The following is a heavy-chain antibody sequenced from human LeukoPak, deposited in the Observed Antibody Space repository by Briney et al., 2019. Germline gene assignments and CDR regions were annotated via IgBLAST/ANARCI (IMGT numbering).Heavy chain of an antibody. CDR3: AKWGDYDILTGYYDSDY. CDR2: IVGSGSST. D-gene: IGHD3-9*01. CDR1: GFTFRNYA. Sequence: GGSLRLSCAASGFTFRNYAMSWVRQAPGKGLEWVSAIVGSGSSTYYADSVKGRFTISRDNAKNTLYLQLNRLRAEDTAVYYCAKWGDYDILTGYYDSDYWGQGTLVTVSS. V-gene: IGHV3-23*01. J-gene: IGHJ4*02.